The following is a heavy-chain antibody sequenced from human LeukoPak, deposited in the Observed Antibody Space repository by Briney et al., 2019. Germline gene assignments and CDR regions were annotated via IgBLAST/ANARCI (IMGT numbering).Heavy chain of an antibody. CDR2: IFYSGST. D-gene: IGHD1-26*01. CDR1: SGSISTSNYY. Sequence: SETLSLTCTVSSGSISTSNYYWGWVRQPPGKALEWIGNIFYSGSTYYSPSLKSRVTISLDTSRNQFSLKLSSVTAEDTAVYYCARRRILVGATSHWGQGTLVTVSS. V-gene: IGHV4-39*07. J-gene: IGHJ4*02. CDR3: ARRRILVGATSH.